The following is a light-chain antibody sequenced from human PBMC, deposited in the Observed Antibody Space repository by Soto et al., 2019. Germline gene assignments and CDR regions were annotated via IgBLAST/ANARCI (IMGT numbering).Light chain of an antibody. CDR3: QQYSSTPPYT. J-gene: IGKJ2*01. CDR2: GAS. Sequence: EIVLTQSPGTLSLSPGERATLSCRASQSVSSSYLAWYQQKPGQAPRLLIYGASSMATGIPDRFSGSGSGTDFTLTISRLEPEDFAVYYCQQYSSTPPYTFGQGTKLEIK. CDR1: QSVSSSY. V-gene: IGKV3-20*01.